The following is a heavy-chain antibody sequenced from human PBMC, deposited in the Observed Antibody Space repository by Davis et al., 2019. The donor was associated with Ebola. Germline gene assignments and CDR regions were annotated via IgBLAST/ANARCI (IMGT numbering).Heavy chain of an antibody. D-gene: IGHD6-19*01. Sequence: GESLKISCKASGYSFANDWIGWVRQMPGKGLEWIGILYPGASNTKYSPSFQGQVTISADRSITTAYLQWSSLKASDTAMYYCARLDRSGWYGFDFWGQGTLVTVSS. J-gene: IGHJ4*02. CDR3: ARLDRSGWYGFDF. V-gene: IGHV5-51*01. CDR1: GYSFANDW. CDR2: LYPGASNT.